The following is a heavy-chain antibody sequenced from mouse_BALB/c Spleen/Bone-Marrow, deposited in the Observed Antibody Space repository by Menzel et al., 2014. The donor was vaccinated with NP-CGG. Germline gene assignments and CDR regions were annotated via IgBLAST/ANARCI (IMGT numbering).Heavy chain of an antibody. CDR2: INPSNGGT. CDR1: GYTFTSYY. Sequence: QVQLQQPGAELVKPGASVKLSCKSSGYTFTSYYMYWVKQRPGQGLEWIGGINPSNGGTNLNEKFKSKATLTVDKSSSTAYMQLSSLTSEDSAVYYCTREGTFFAYWGQGTLVTVSA. CDR3: TREGTFFAY. J-gene: IGHJ3*01. V-gene: IGHV1S81*02. D-gene: IGHD3-3*01.